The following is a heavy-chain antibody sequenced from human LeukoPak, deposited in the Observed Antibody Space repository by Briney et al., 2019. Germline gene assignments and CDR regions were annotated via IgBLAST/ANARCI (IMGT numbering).Heavy chain of an antibody. CDR1: GGSISIDY. Sequence: SESLSLTCAVSGGSISIDYWSWIRQPAGKGLEWVGRIYTSGSTNYNPSLKSRVTMSVDTSKNQFSLKLSSVTAADKAVYYCVRDTKWLLGYYYYGMDVWGQGTTVTVSS. D-gene: IGHD3-22*01. CDR3: VRDTKWLLGYYYYGMDV. CDR2: IYTSGST. J-gene: IGHJ6*02. V-gene: IGHV4-4*07.